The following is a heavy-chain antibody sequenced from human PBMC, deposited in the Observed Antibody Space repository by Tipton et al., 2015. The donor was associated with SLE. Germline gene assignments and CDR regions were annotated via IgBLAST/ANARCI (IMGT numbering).Heavy chain of an antibody. J-gene: IGHJ3*02. Sequence: TLSLTCTVSGGSISSGSYYWSWIRQPAGKGLEWIGRIYTSGSTNYNPSLKSRVTISVDTSKNKFSLKLSSVTAADTAVYYCARGKDIVVARDAFDIWGQGTLVTVSS. D-gene: IGHD2-15*01. CDR2: IYTSGST. CDR1: GGSISSGSYY. V-gene: IGHV4-61*02. CDR3: ARGKDIVVARDAFDI.